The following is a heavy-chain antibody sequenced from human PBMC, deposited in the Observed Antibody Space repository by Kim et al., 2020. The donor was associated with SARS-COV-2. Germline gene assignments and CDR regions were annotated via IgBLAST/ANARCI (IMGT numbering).Heavy chain of an antibody. V-gene: IGHV3-48*02. J-gene: IGHJ4*02. D-gene: IGHD3-22*01. CDR3: ARDDYYDSSGYYY. Sequence: AGSVKGRLTISRDNAKNTLYLQMNSLRDEDTAVYFCARDDYYDSSGYYYWGQGTLVTVSS.